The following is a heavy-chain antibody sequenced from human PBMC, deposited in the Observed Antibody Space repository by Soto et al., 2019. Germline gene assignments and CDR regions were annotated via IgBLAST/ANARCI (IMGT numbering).Heavy chain of an antibody. Sequence: GGSLRLSCAASGFTFSSNYMSWVRQAPGKGLEWVSVIYSGGSTYYADSVKGRFTISRDNSKNTLYLQMNSLRAEDTAVYYCAREPYGLYYFDYWGQGTLVTVSS. V-gene: IGHV3-66*01. J-gene: IGHJ4*02. CDR1: GFTFSSNY. CDR3: AREPYGLYYFDY. D-gene: IGHD4-17*01. CDR2: IYSGGST.